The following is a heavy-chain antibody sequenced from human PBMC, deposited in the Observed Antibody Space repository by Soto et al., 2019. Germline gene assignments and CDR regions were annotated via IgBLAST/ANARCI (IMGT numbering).Heavy chain of an antibody. CDR2: INAGNGNT. CDR3: AKVSRKGSAIDFDY. Sequence: ASVKVSCKASGYTFTSYDMHWVRQAPGQRLEWMGWINAGNGNTKYSQKFQGRVTLTTDISTTTAYMELTSLRSEDTAIYYCAKVSRKGSAIDFDYWGQGTLVTVSS. V-gene: IGHV1-3*01. D-gene: IGHD3-10*01. J-gene: IGHJ4*02. CDR1: GYTFTSYD.